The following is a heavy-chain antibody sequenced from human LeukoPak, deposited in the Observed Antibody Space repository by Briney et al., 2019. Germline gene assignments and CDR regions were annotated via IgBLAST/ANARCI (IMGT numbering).Heavy chain of an antibody. J-gene: IGHJ4*02. CDR3: ARSGSSGWYFDS. CDR1: GYTFTNYY. Sequence: ASVKVSCKVSGYTFTNYYMHWVRQAPGQGLEWMGVINPTGGFTSFAQKFQGRVTMTRDTSTSTVYMELSSLRSEDTAVYYCARSGSSGWYFDSWGQATLVTVSS. CDR2: INPTGGFT. D-gene: IGHD3-10*01. V-gene: IGHV1-46*01.